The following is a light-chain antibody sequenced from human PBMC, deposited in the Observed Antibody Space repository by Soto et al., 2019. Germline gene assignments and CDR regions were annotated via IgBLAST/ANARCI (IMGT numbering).Light chain of an antibody. CDR2: HDN. CDR3: AAWDASLHGPV. V-gene: IGLV1-44*01. J-gene: IGLJ2*01. CDR1: SSNIGSNG. Sequence: QSVLTQPPSASGTPGQRVTISCSGSSSNIGSNGVNWYQQLRGTAPKLLINHDNQRPSGVPDRFSGSKSGTSASLAISGLQSEDEAHYSCAAWDASLHGPVFGGGTKLTVL.